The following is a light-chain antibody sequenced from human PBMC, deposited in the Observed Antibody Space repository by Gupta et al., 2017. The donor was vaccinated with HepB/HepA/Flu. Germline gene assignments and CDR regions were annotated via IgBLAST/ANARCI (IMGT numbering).Light chain of an antibody. CDR2: DAS. J-gene: IGKJ3*01. V-gene: IGKV3-11*01. CDR1: QSVSSY. CDR3: QQRSNWPPFT. Sequence: EIVLTQYPATLSLSPGERATLSCRASQSVSSYLAWYQQKPGQAPRLLIYDASNRATGIPARFSGSWSGTDFTLTISSLEPEDFAVYYCQQRSNWPPFTFGPGTKVDIK.